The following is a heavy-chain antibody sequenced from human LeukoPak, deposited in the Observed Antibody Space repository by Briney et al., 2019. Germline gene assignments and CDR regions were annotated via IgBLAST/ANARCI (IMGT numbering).Heavy chain of an antibody. CDR2: IYHSGST. Sequence: SETLSLTCTVSGYSISSGYYWGWIRQPPGKGQEWIGSIYHSGSTYYNSSLESRVTISVDTSKNQFSLKLSSVTAADTAVYYCARHWGDCSSTSCYRGGFDPWGQGTLVIVSS. CDR3: ARHWGDCSSTSCYRGGFDP. CDR1: GYSISSGYY. D-gene: IGHD2-2*01. J-gene: IGHJ5*02. V-gene: IGHV4-38-2*02.